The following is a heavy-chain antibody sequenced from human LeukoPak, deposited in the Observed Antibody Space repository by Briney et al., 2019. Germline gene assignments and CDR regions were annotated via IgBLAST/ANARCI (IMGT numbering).Heavy chain of an antibody. V-gene: IGHV4-30-2*01. CDR3: ARDGYCSSTSCYNYYYYGMDV. J-gene: IGHJ6*02. D-gene: IGHD2-2*03. Sequence: SQTLSLTCAVSGGSISSGGYSWSWIRQPPGKGLEWIGYIYHSGSTYYNPSLKSRVTISVDGSKNQFSLKLSSVTAADTAVYYCARDGYCSSTSCYNYYYYGMDVWGQGTTVTVSS. CDR1: GGSISSGGYS. CDR2: IYHSGST.